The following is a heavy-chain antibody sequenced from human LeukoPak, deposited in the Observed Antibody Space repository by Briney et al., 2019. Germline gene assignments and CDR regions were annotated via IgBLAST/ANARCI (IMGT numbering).Heavy chain of an antibody. J-gene: IGHJ6*03. CDR1: GYTFTSYD. Sequence: ASVKVSCKASGYTFTSYDINWVRQVAGQGLEWMGWISAQHGQTEYAPNSQDRVTMTTDTYTNTAYMELRSLRSDDTAVYYCARMDYYYYYYMDVWGKGTTVTISS. V-gene: IGHV1-18*01. CDR3: ARMDYYYYYYMDV. CDR2: ISAQHGQT.